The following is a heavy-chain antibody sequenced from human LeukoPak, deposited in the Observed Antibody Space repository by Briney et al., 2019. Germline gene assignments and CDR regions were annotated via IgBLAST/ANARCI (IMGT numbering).Heavy chain of an antibody. J-gene: IGHJ4*02. CDR2: INPNSGGT. CDR1: GYTFTGYY. CDR3: ARDRCSSTSCYMVFGY. Sequence: AASVKGSCKASGYTFTGYYMHWVRQAPGQGLEWMGWINPNSGGTNYAQKFQGRVTMTRDTSISTAYMELSRLRSDDTAVYYCARDRCSSTSCYMVFGYWGQGTLVTVSS. V-gene: IGHV1-2*02. D-gene: IGHD2-2*02.